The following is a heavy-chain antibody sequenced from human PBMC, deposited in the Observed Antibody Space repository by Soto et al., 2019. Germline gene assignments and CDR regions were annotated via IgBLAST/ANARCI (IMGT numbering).Heavy chain of an antibody. Sequence: GGSLRLSCAASGFTFSSYAMSCVRQAPGKGLEWVSAISGSGGSTYYADSVKGRFTISRDNSKNTLYLQMNSLRAEDTAVYYCAKGHSSGWAYYYGMDVWGQGTTVTVSS. J-gene: IGHJ6*02. V-gene: IGHV3-23*01. CDR3: AKGHSSGWAYYYGMDV. D-gene: IGHD6-19*01. CDR1: GFTFSSYA. CDR2: ISGSGGST.